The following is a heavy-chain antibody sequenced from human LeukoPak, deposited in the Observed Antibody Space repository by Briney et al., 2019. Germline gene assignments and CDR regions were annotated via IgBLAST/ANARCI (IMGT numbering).Heavy chain of an antibody. V-gene: IGHV3-23*01. Sequence: PGGSLRLSCAASGFTFSDYAMSWVRQAPGGGPGWVLAISGRGDETFHADSVKGRFTTSRDNSKNTLSLQMSSLRVEDSAVYFCAKDTSAWWYHRAYMNVWGTGTTVTVSS. CDR2: ISGRGDET. CDR1: GFTFSDYA. CDR3: AKDTSAWWYHRAYMNV. J-gene: IGHJ6*03. D-gene: IGHD2-15*01.